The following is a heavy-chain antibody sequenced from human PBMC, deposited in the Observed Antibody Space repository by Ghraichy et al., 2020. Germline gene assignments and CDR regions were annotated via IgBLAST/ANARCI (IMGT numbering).Heavy chain of an antibody. J-gene: IGHJ6*02. Sequence: GGSLRLSCAASGFTVSSSYMSWVRQAPGEGLQWVSVIYSGGATHYADSVKGRFTISRDNSKNTLFLQMNSLGAEDTAVYYCARGGNGDPMDVWGQGTTVIVSS. CDR1: GFTVSSSY. D-gene: IGHD3-10*01. CDR3: ARGGNGDPMDV. V-gene: IGHV3-53*01. CDR2: IYSGGAT.